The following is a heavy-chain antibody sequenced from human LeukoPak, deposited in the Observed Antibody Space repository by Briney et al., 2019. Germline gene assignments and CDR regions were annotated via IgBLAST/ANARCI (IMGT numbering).Heavy chain of an antibody. D-gene: IGHD6-13*01. V-gene: IGHV1-24*01. CDR3: ATMLAAAGAGGFDY. Sequence: ASVKVSCKVSGYTXTELSMHWVRQAPGKGLEWMGGFDPEDGETIYAQKFQGRVTMTEDTSTDTAYMELSSLRSEDTAVYYCATMLAAAGAGGFDYWGQGTLVTVSS. CDR1: GYTXTELS. CDR2: FDPEDGET. J-gene: IGHJ4*02.